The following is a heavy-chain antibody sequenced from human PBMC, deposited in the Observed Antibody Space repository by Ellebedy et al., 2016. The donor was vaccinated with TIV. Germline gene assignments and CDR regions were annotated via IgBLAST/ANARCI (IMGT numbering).Heavy chain of an antibody. V-gene: IGHV3-21*01. CDR2: ISSSSSYI. CDR3: ARRRYFDF. CDR1: GFTFSSYS. J-gene: IGHJ2*01. Sequence: GESLKISXAASGFTFSSYSMNWDRQALGKGLEWVSSISSSSSYIYYADSVKGRFTISRDNAKNSLYLQVNSLRAEDTAVYYCARRRYFDFWGRGTLVTVSS.